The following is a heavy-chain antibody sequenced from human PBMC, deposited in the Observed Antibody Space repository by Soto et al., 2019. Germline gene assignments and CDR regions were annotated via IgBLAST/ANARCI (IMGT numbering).Heavy chain of an antibody. D-gene: IGHD2-2*01. CDR2: IIPIFGTA. Sequence: SVNVSFKASGGTFSSYAISWVRQAPGQGLEWMGGIIPIFGTANYAQKFQSRVSITADESTSTAYMELSSLRSEDTAVYYCARAFIVVIRAAVQPPPENAFDIWG. CDR1: GGTFSSYA. J-gene: IGHJ3*02. V-gene: IGHV1-69*01. CDR3: ARAFIVVIRAAVQPPPENAFDI.